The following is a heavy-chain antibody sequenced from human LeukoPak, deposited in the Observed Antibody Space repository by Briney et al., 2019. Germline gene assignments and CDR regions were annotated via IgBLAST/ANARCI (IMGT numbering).Heavy chain of an antibody. D-gene: IGHD2-21*01. CDR1: RYTFINHA. J-gene: IGHJ4*02. CDR2: INIGNGNT. CDR3: ARRLGRSFDY. Sequence: ASVTVSCKASRYTFINHAIHWVRQAPGQRLEWMGWINIGNGNTKYSQNFQGRITITRDTSATTAYMDLSSLRSEDTAMYYCARRLGRSFDYWGQGTLVTVSS. V-gene: IGHV1-3*04.